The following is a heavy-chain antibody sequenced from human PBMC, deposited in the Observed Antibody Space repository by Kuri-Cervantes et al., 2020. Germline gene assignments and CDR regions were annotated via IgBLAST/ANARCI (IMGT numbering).Heavy chain of an antibody. CDR1: GFTFSSYG. CDR2: IWYDGSNK. Sequence: GGSLRLSCAASGFTFSSYGMHWVRQAPGKGLEWVAVIWYDGSNKYYADSVKGRFTISRDNSKNTLYLQMNSLRAEDTAVYYCARDPEITFGGVPYYFDYWGQGTLVTVSS. CDR3: ARDPEITFGGVPYYFDY. D-gene: IGHD3-16*01. V-gene: IGHV3-33*01. J-gene: IGHJ4*02.